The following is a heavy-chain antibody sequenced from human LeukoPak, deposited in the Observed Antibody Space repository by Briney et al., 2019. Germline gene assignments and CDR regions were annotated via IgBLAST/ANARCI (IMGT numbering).Heavy chain of an antibody. CDR3: ARVKLRFLEWPPRFDY. CDR1: GGSFSGYY. J-gene: IGHJ4*02. Sequence: SETLSLTCAVYGGSFSGYYWSWIRQPPGKGLEWIGEINHSGSTNYNPSLKSRVTISVDTSKNQFSLKLSSVTAADTAVYYCARVKLRFLEWPPRFDYWGQEPLVTVSS. V-gene: IGHV4-34*01. CDR2: INHSGST. D-gene: IGHD3-3*01.